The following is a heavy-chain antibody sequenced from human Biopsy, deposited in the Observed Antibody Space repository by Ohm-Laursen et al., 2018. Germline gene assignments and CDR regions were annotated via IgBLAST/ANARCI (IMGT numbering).Heavy chain of an antibody. CDR1: GFTFSSYG. CDR2: ITDSGGST. V-gene: IGHV3-23*01. Sequence: SPRLSCSAPGFTFSSYGMSWVRQAPGKGLEWVSAITDSGGSTFYADSVKGRSTISRDNSKNSLYLQMNSLRAEDTAVYYCARDLTWGSYFDSWGQGSLVTVSS. J-gene: IGHJ4*02. CDR3: ARDLTWGSYFDS. D-gene: IGHD3-16*01.